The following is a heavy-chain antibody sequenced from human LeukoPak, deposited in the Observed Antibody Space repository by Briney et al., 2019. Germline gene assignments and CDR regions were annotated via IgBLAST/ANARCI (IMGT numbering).Heavy chain of an antibody. Sequence: ASVKVSCKVSGYTLTELSMHWVRQAPGKGLEWVGGFDPEDGETIYAQKFQGRATMTEGTSTDAAYMELSSLRSEDTAVYYCATDLPLGVVAATPRTGYWGQGTLVTVSS. CDR1: GYTLTELS. J-gene: IGHJ4*02. V-gene: IGHV1-24*01. D-gene: IGHD2-15*01. CDR2: FDPEDGET. CDR3: ATDLPLGVVAATPRTGY.